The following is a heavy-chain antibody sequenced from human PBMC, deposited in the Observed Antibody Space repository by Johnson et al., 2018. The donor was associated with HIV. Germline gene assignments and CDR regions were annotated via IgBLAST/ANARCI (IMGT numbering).Heavy chain of an antibody. CDR1: GFTFSSYW. CDR3: AKGRRPRRQLRTWAFDI. J-gene: IGHJ3*02. V-gene: IGHV3-7*01. Sequence: EVQLVESGGGVVQPGGSLRLSCAASGFTFSSYWMSWVRQAPGKGLEWVANIKQDGSEKYYVDSVKGRLTISRDNAKNSLYLQMNSLRAEETAVYYCAKGRRPRRQLRTWAFDIWGQGTMVIVSS. CDR2: IKQDGSEK. D-gene: IGHD4-17*01.